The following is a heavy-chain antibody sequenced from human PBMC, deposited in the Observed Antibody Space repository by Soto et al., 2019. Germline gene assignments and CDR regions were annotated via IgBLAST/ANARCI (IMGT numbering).Heavy chain of an antibody. D-gene: IGHD3-22*01. J-gene: IGHJ4*01. CDR3: AKDHSNSSPLYYFDY. V-gene: IGHV3-23*01. Sequence: GGSLRLSCAASGFTFSIYAMTWVRQSPGKGVEWVSSMSRTGDNTYYADSLKGRFTISRDNSKNTLYLQMNSLRAEDTAIYYCAKDHSNSSPLYYFDYRGPGTLVTVSS. CDR2: MSRTGDNT. CDR1: GFTFSIYA.